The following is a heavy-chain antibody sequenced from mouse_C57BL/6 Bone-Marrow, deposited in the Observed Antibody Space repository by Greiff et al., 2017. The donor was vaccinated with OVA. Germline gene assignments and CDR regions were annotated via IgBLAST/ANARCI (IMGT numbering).Heavy chain of an antibody. CDR2: ISNLAYSI. CDR1: GFTFSDYG. D-gene: IGHD4-1*01. CDR3: ARHDFAGTFAY. J-gene: IGHJ3*01. Sequence: EVKLVESGGGLVQPGGSLKLSCAASGFTFSDYGMAWVRQAPRKGPEWVAFISNLAYSIYYADTVTGRFTISRENAKNTLYLEMSSLRSEDTAMYYCARHDFAGTFAYWGQGTLVTVSA. V-gene: IGHV5-15*01.